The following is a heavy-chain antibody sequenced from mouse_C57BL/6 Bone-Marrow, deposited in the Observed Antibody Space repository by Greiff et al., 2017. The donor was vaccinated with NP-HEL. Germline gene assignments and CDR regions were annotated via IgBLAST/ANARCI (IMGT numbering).Heavy chain of an antibody. CDR2: INPSTGGT. Sequence: VQLQQSGPELVKPGASVKISCKASGYSFTGYYMHWVKQSSEKSLEWIGEINPSTGGTSYNQKFKGKATLTVDKSSSAAYMQLKSLTSEGSAVYYCARIYYYGSRGFAYWGQGTLVTVSA. J-gene: IGHJ3*01. CDR3: ARIYYYGSRGFAY. D-gene: IGHD1-1*01. V-gene: IGHV1-43*01. CDR1: GYSFTGYY.